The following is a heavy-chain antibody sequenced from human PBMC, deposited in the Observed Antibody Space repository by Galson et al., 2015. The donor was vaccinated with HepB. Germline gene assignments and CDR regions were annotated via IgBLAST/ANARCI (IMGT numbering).Heavy chain of an antibody. CDR2: ISPDGSRA. J-gene: IGHJ1*01. Sequence: SLRLSCAGSGFPFSGYWMHWVRQVPGKGLMWVSRISPDGSRAYYADSVKGRLTISRDNAKSTVSLHMNSLGVEDTAIYYCVGDRTAWIWGQGTLVTVSS. CDR1: GFPFSGYW. D-gene: IGHD5-12*01. V-gene: IGHV3-74*01. CDR3: VGDRTAWI.